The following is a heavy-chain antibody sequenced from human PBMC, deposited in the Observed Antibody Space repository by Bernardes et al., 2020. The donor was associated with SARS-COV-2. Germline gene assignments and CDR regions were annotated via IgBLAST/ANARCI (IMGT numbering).Heavy chain of an antibody. CDR3: ARDTSSITVFGAVTRYGMDV. D-gene: IGHD3-3*01. J-gene: IGHJ6*02. CDR2: ISSSGGTI. CDR1: GFTFSSYE. Sequence: GGSLRLSCAASGFTFSSYEMNWVRQAPGKGLEWVSYISSSGGTINYADSVKGRFTISRDNAKNSLYLQMNSLRAEDTAVYYCARDTSSITVFGAVTRYGMDVWCQWTTVTVSS. V-gene: IGHV3-48*03.